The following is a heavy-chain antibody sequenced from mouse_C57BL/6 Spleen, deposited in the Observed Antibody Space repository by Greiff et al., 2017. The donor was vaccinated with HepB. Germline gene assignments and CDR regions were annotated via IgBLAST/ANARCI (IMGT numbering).Heavy chain of an antibody. CDR1: GFTFSSYA. Sequence: EVQLVESGGGLVKPGGSLKLSCAASGFTFSSYAMSWVRQTPEKRLEWVATISDGGSYTYYPDNVKGRFTISRDNAKNNLYLQMSHLKSEDTAMYYCSREGYYGSSSDYFDYWGQGTTLTVSS. V-gene: IGHV5-4*01. CDR3: SREGYYGSSSDYFDY. J-gene: IGHJ2*01. CDR2: ISDGGSYT. D-gene: IGHD1-1*01.